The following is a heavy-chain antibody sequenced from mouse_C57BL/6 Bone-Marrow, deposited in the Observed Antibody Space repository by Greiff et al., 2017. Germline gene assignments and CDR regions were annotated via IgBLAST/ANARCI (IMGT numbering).Heavy chain of an antibody. CDR3: ARSTVVKGWYFDV. D-gene: IGHD2-2*01. V-gene: IGHV7-3*01. CDR1: GFTFTDYY. CDR2: IRNKANGYTT. Sequence: DVMLVESGGGLVQPGGSLSLSCAASGFTFTDYYMSWVRQPPGKALEWLGFIRNKANGYTTEYSASVKGRFTISRDNSQSILYLQMNALRAEDSATYYCARSTVVKGWYFDVWGTGTTVTVSS. J-gene: IGHJ1*03.